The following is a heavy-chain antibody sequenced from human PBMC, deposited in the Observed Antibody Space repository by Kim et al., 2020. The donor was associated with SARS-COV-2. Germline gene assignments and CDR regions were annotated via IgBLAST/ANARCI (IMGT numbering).Heavy chain of an antibody. J-gene: IGHJ4*01. V-gene: IGHV3-30-3*01. CDR3: ARDADYYDSSGYWGGFD. CDR1: GFTFSSYA. D-gene: IGHD3-22*01. Sequence: GGSLRLSCAASGFTFSSYAMHWVRQAPGKGLEWVAVISYDGSNKYYADSVKGRFTISRDNSKNTLYLQMNSLRAEDTAVYYCARDADYYDSSGYWGGFD. CDR2: ISYDGSNK.